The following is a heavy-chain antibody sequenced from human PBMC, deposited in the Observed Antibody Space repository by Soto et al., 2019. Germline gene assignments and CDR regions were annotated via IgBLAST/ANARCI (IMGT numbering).Heavy chain of an antibody. CDR3: ARTYCSGGSCYSNDY. V-gene: IGHV4-59*01. CDR2: IYYSGST. CDR1: GGSISSYY. J-gene: IGHJ4*02. Sequence: SETLSLTCTVSGGSISSYYWSWIRQPPGKGLEWIGYIYYSGSTNYNPSLKSRVTISVDTSKNQFSLKLSSVTAADTAVYYCARTYCSGGSCYSNDYWGQGTLVTVS. D-gene: IGHD2-15*01.